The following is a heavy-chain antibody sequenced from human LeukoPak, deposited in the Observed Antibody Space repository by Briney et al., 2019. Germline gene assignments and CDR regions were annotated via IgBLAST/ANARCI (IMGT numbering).Heavy chain of an antibody. CDR2: IIPIFGTA. J-gene: IGHJ6*03. Sequence: SVKVSCKASGYTFTSYYIHWLRQAPGQGLEWMGGIIPIFGTANYAQKFQGRVTITTDESTSTAYMELSSLRSEDTAVYYCARVFGSSWPYYMDVWGKGTTVTVSS. V-gene: IGHV1-69*05. CDR3: ARVFGSSWPYYMDV. CDR1: GYTFTSYY. D-gene: IGHD6-13*01.